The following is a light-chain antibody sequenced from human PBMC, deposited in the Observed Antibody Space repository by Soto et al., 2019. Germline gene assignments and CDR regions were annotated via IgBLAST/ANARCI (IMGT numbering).Light chain of an antibody. Sequence: DIQMTQSPSSLSASVGDRVTITCRTSQSISNYLNWYQHKPGKAPKVLISAASNLQSGVPSRFSGSGSGTVFTLTISSLQPEDFAVYYCHQYGSSPWTFGQGTKVDIK. J-gene: IGKJ1*01. CDR3: HQYGSSPWT. CDR2: AAS. CDR1: QSISNY. V-gene: IGKV1-39*01.